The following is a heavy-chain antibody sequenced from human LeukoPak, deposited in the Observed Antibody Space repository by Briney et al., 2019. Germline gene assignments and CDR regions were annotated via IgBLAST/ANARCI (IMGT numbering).Heavy chain of an antibody. V-gene: IGHV3-11*01. D-gene: IGHD6-19*01. CDR2: ISSSGGSI. CDR3: ARSIHKWLEDAFHI. J-gene: IGHJ3*02. Sequence: PGGSLRLSCAASGFTFSDYYMSWIRQAPGKGLEWISYISSSGGSIDYADSVRGRFTISRDNAKNSLYLQMNSLRAEDTALYYCARSIHKWLEDAFHIWGQGTMVTVSS. CDR1: GFTFSDYY.